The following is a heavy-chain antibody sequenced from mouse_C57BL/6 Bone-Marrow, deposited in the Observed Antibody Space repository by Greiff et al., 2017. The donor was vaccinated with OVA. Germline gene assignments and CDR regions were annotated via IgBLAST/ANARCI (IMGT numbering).Heavy chain of an antibody. CDR1: GFTFSDAW. D-gene: IGHD1-1*01. V-gene: IGHV6-6*01. J-gene: IGHJ3*01. CDR2: IKNKANNHAT. Sequence: EVLLVESGGGLVQPGGSMKLSCAASGFTFSDAWMDWVRQSPEKGLEWVAAIKNKANNHATYYAESVKGRFTISRDDSKSSVYLQVNSLRAEDTGIYYCRGPHYYGSSLFAYWGQGTLVTVSA. CDR3: RGPHYYGSSLFAY.